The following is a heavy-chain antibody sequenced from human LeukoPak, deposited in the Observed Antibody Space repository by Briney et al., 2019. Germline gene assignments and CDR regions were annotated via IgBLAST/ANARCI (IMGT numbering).Heavy chain of an antibody. D-gene: IGHD3-16*01. CDR3: ARDEMKVGSGGDTSSYYYVYYMDI. V-gene: IGHV4-4*07. CDR1: GASVSSYF. J-gene: IGHJ6*03. Sequence: PSETLSLTCTVSGASVSSYFWSWIRQPAGQGLEWIGRIYSSGSTNYNPSLKSRVTVSIDKSKNQLSLKVNSVTAADTAVYYCARDEMKVGSGGDTSSYYYVYYMDIWGKGTTVTVSS. CDR2: IYSSGST.